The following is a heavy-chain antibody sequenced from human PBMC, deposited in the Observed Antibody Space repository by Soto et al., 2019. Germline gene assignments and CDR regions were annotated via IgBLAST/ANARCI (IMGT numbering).Heavy chain of an antibody. CDR2: ISAYNGNT. D-gene: IGHD1-1*01. V-gene: IGHV1-18*01. CDR3: ARERSTHDY. CDR1: GYTFTDYG. J-gene: IGHJ4*02. Sequence: QGQLVQSGVEVKKPGASVKVSCKASGYTFTDYGISWVRQAPGQGLEWMGWISAYNGNTNYAQNLQDRVTMTTDTATSTAYMELRSLRSDDTAVYYCARERSTHDYWVQGTLIAVSS.